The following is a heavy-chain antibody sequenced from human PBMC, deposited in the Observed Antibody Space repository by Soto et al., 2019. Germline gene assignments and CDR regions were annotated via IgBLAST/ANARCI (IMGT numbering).Heavy chain of an antibody. CDR3: AKPYGFYFYYVDV. V-gene: IGHV3-23*01. Sequence: EVYLLESGGGFVQPGESLRLSCAASTFPFSSYVMHWFRQAPGKGLEWVSAITGDGTTTYYADSVKGRFTISRDNSKNTLYLQIHSLRANDTAMYYCAKPYGFYFYYVDVWGNGTAVTVSS. CDR1: TFPFSSYV. CDR2: ITGDGTTT. J-gene: IGHJ6*03. D-gene: IGHD3-16*01.